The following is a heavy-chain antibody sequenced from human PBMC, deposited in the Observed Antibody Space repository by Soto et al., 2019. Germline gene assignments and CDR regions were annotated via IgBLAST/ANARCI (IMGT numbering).Heavy chain of an antibody. J-gene: IGHJ4*02. D-gene: IGHD4-17*01. CDR3: ARTVGDLDY. Sequence: QVQLVQSGAEVKKPGASVKVSCKTSGYTFTRYDINWERQAPGQGLEWMGWTNPKSGYTGSTQKFQGRITMTRDSSISTAYMELNSLTSEDTAVYYCARTVGDLDYWGQGTLVTVSS. V-gene: IGHV1-8*01. CDR2: TNPKSGYT. CDR1: GYTFTRYD.